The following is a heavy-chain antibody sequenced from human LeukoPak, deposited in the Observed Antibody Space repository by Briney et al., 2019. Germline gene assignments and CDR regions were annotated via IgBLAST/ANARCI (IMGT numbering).Heavy chain of an antibody. Sequence: SETLSLTCAVYGGSFSGYYWSWIRQPPGKGLEWIGEINHSGSTNYNPSLKSRVTISVDTSKNQFSLKLSSVIAADTAVYYCARGNLWDYRRYYYYMDVWGKGTTGTVPS. CDR3: ARGNLWDYRRYYYYMDV. CDR2: INHSGST. D-gene: IGHD4-11*01. J-gene: IGHJ6*03. V-gene: IGHV4-34*01. CDR1: GGSFSGYY.